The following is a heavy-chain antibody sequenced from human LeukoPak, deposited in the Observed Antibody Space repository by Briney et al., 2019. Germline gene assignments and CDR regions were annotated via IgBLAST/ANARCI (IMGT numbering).Heavy chain of an antibody. D-gene: IGHD5-12*01. Sequence: GGSLRLSCAASGFTFSSYAMHWVRQAPGKGLEWVAVISYDGSNKYYAVSVNGRFIISRDNSMNTLYLQMNGLRAEDTAVYYCARDQGGYSTDFDFWGQGTLVTVSS. CDR1: GFTFSSYA. J-gene: IGHJ4*02. V-gene: IGHV3-30*04. CDR2: ISYDGSNK. CDR3: ARDQGGYSTDFDF.